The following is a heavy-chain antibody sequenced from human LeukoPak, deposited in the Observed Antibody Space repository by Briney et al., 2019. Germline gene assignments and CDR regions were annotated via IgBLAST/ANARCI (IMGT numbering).Heavy chain of an antibody. CDR2: ISSSSSYI. Sequence: GGSLRLSCAASGFTFSSYSMNWVRQAPGKGLEWVSSISSSSSYIYYADSVKGRFTISRDNAKNSLYLQMNSLRAEDTAVYYCAGDRGTIFGVATPYYGMDVWGQGTTVTVSS. V-gene: IGHV3-21*01. J-gene: IGHJ6*02. D-gene: IGHD3-3*01. CDR3: AGDRGTIFGVATPYYGMDV. CDR1: GFTFSSYS.